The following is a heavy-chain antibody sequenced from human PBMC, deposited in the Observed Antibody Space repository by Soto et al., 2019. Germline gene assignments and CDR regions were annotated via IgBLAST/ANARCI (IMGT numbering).Heavy chain of an antibody. Sequence: ASVKVSCKASGYTFTGYYMHWVRQAPGQGLEWMGWIIPISGSTNYAQKFQGRVTITADKSTSTAYMELSSLRSEDTAVYYCARDRTYYYGSGSYYKFDYWGQGTLVTVSS. CDR2: IIPISGST. CDR1: GYTFTGYY. V-gene: IGHV1-2*02. D-gene: IGHD3-10*01. CDR3: ARDRTYYYGSGSYYKFDY. J-gene: IGHJ4*02.